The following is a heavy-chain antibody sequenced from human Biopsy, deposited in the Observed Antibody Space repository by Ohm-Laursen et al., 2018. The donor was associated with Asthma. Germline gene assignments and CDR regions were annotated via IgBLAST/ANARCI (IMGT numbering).Heavy chain of an antibody. CDR1: GFTFNSYW. Sequence: SLRLSCSASGFTFNSYWMSWVRQAPGKGLEWVANIKKDGSEKYYVDSVKGRFTISRDNAKNSLYLQMNSLGAEDTAVYYCARGPAWQQLDNWGQGTLVTVSS. V-gene: IGHV3-7*01. D-gene: IGHD6-13*01. CDR3: ARGPAWQQLDN. J-gene: IGHJ4*02. CDR2: IKKDGSEK.